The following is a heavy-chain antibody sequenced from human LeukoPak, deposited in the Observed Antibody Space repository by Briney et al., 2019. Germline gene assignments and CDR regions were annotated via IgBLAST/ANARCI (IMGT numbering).Heavy chain of an antibody. Sequence: SETLSLTCIVSGYSISSGYYWGWIRQPPGKGLEWIGNIHHSGSTYYNPSLKSRVTISVDTSKNQFSLKLSSVTAADTAVYYCARARGTDSSGYYYPYWGQGTLVTVSS. V-gene: IGHV4-38-2*02. CDR2: IHHSGST. CDR3: ARARGTDSSGYYYPY. J-gene: IGHJ4*02. D-gene: IGHD3-22*01. CDR1: GYSISSGYY.